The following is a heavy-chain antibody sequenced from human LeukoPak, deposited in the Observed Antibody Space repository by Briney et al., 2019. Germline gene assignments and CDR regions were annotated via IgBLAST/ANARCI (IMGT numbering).Heavy chain of an antibody. CDR1: GYTFTGYY. J-gene: IGHJ5*02. CDR2: INPNSGDT. CDR3: ARDNSVEDTAWWFDP. V-gene: IGHV1-2*02. Sequence: GASVKVSCKASGYTFTGYYMHWVRQAPGQGLEWMGWINPNSGDTNYAQKFQGRVTIIRDTSISTVYMEMSMLRSDDTGVYYCARDNSVEDTAWWFDPWGQGTLVTVSS. D-gene: IGHD4-23*01.